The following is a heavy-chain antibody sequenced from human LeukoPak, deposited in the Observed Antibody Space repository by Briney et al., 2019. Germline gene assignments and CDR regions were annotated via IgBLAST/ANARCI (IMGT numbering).Heavy chain of an antibody. Sequence: PGGSLRLSCAASGFSLTTYSMNWVRQAPGQGLEWISYISSSSSTIYYPNSVKGRFTISRDNAKNSLYLQMNGLRDEDTAVYYCAREYSSSSGRAFDIWGHGTMVTVSS. CDR3: AREYSSSSGRAFDI. V-gene: IGHV3-48*02. J-gene: IGHJ3*02. CDR1: GFSLTTYS. CDR2: ISSSSSTI. D-gene: IGHD6-6*01.